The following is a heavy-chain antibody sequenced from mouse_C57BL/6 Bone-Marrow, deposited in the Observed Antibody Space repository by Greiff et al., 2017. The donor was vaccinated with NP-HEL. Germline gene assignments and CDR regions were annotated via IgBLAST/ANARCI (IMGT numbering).Heavy chain of an antibody. CDR1: GYSITSGYD. CDR3: ARGGGSGGFAY. V-gene: IGHV3-1*01. D-gene: IGHD1-1*01. J-gene: IGHJ3*01. Sequence: DVKLQESGPGMVKPSQSLSLTCTVTGYSITSGYDWHWIRHFPGNKLEWMGYISYSGSTNYNPSLKSRISITHDTSKTHFFLKLNSVTTEDTATYYCARGGGSGGFAYWGQGTLVTVSA. CDR2: ISYSGST.